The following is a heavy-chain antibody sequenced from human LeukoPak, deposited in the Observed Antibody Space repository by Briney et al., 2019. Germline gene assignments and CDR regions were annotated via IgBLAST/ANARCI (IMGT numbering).Heavy chain of an antibody. CDR1: GFTFSSYG. CDR2: IWYDGSNK. CDR3: ARDPDIVATGIDY. D-gene: IGHD5-12*01. J-gene: IGHJ4*02. Sequence: GGSLRLSCAASGFTFSSYGMHWVRQAPGKGLEWVAVIWYDGSNKYYADSVKGRLTISRDNSKNTLYLQMNSLRAEDTAVYYCARDPDIVATGIDYWGQGTLVTVSS. V-gene: IGHV3-33*01.